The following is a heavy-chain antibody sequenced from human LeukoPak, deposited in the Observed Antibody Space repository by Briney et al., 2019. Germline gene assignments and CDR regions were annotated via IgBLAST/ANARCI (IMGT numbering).Heavy chain of an antibody. V-gene: IGHV4-34*01. J-gene: IGHJ6*02. CDR2: NNDSGST. CDR1: GGSFSGYY. D-gene: IGHD5-18*01. Sequence: PSETLSLTCAVYGGSFSGYYWSWIRRPPGKGLEWIGENNDSGSTNYNPSLKSRVTISVDTSKNQFSLKLSSVTAADTAVYYCARIGYSYGYRSGRSMDVWGQGTTVTVSS. CDR3: ARIGYSYGYRSGRSMDV.